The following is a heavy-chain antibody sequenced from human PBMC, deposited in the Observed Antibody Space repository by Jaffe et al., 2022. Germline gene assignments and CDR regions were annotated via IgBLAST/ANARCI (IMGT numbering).Heavy chain of an antibody. D-gene: IGHD6-13*01. CDR2: IKSKTDGGTT. J-gene: IGHJ4*02. Sequence: EVQLVESGGGLVKPGGSLRLSCAASGFTFSNAWMSWVRQAPGKGLEWVGRIKSKTDGGTTDYAAPVKGRFTISRDDSKNTLYLQMNSLKTEDTAVYYCTTYSSSWYQLWASPAAEYPNDHDYWGQGTLVTVSS. CDR3: TTYSSSWYQLWASPAAEYPNDHDY. V-gene: IGHV3-15*01. CDR1: GFTFSNAW.